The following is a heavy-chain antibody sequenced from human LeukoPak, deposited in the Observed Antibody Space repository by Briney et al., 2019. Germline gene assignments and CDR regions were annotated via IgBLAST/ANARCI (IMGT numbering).Heavy chain of an antibody. CDR2: ISAYNGNT. Sequence: ASVKVSCKASGYTFTSYGISWVQQAPGQGLEWMGWISAYNGNTNYAQKLQGRVTMTTDTSTSTAYMELRSLRSDDTAVYYCARSMNYYDRPVYFDYWGQGTLVTVSS. D-gene: IGHD3-22*01. J-gene: IGHJ4*02. V-gene: IGHV1-18*01. CDR3: ARSMNYYDRPVYFDY. CDR1: GYTFTSYG.